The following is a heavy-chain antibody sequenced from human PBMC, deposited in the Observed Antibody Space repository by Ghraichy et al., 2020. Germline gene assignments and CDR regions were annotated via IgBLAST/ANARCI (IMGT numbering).Heavy chain of an antibody. Sequence: GGSLRLSCAASGFKFRNYGMTWVRQAPGKGLEWVADINISGGSTNYADSVKGRFTISRDNAQNSLYLQMNSLRDEDTAIYYCARASSVVRFYYYAGMDVWGQGTTVTVSS. V-gene: IGHV3-48*02. CDR1: GFKFRNYG. J-gene: IGHJ6*02. CDR2: INISGGST. D-gene: IGHD4-23*01. CDR3: ARASSVVRFYYYAGMDV.